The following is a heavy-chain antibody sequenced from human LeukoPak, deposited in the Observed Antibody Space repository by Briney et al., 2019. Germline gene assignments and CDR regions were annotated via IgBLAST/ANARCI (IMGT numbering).Heavy chain of an antibody. D-gene: IGHD1-1*01. Sequence: SVKVSCKASGGTFSSYAISWVRQAPGQGLEWMGGVIPIFGTANYAQKFQGRVTITADESTSTAYMELNSLRSEDTAVYYCARRSPSRYNWNDERDAFDIWGQGTMVTVSS. CDR3: ARRSPSRYNWNDERDAFDI. J-gene: IGHJ3*02. CDR1: GGTFSSYA. V-gene: IGHV1-69*13. CDR2: VIPIFGTA.